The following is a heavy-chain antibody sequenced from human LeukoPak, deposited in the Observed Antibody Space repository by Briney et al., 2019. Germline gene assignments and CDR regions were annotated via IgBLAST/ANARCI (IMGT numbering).Heavy chain of an antibody. D-gene: IGHD2-21*02. V-gene: IGHV3-30*18. CDR2: ISYDGSNK. CDR3: ANIVVVTAIQGTDY. J-gene: IGHJ4*02. CDR1: GFTFSSYG. Sequence: GGSLRLSCAASGFTFSSYGMHWVRQAPGKGLEWVAVISYDGSNKYYADSMKGRFTISRDNSKNTLYLQMNSLRAEDTAVYYCANIVVVTAIQGTDYWGQGTLVTVSS.